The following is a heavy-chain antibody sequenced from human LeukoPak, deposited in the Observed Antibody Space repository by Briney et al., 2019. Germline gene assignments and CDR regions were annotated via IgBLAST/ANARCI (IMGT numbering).Heavy chain of an antibody. D-gene: IGHD2-15*01. J-gene: IGHJ4*02. CDR3: ARRLVDSGASQVSDH. CDR2: INDSGVT. V-gene: IGHV4-34*01. Sequence: PSETLSLTCAVYGGSFNGYYWSWIRQSPGEGLEWIGEINDSGVTNCNPSLGSRVVLSVDTSKNQFSLRLSSVTAADTAVYYCARRLVDSGASQVSDHWGQGTLVTVSS. CDR1: GGSFNGYY.